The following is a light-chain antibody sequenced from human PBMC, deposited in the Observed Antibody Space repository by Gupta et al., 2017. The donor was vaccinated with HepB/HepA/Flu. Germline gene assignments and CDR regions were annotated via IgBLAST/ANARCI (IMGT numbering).Light chain of an antibody. Sequence: ELVLTQSPATLSLSPGSRATLSCRASQSVSSYLAWYQQKPGQAPRLLIYDASNRATGIPARFSGSGSGTDFTLTISRLEPEDFAVYYCQQRSNWLYTFGQGTKLEIK. CDR3: QQRSNWLYT. J-gene: IGKJ2*01. CDR2: DAS. CDR1: QSVSSY. V-gene: IGKV3-11*01.